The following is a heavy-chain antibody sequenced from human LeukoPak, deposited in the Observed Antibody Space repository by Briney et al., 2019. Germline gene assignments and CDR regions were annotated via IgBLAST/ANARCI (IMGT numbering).Heavy chain of an antibody. D-gene: IGHD3-10*01. Sequence: PGRSLRLSRAASGFTFSSYGMHWVRQAPGKGLEWVAVISYDGSNKYYADSVKGRFTISRDNSKNTLYLQMNSLRAEDTAVYYCAKDDAAVRGAFLGMDVWGQGTTVTVSS. V-gene: IGHV3-30*18. CDR2: ISYDGSNK. CDR3: AKDDAAVRGAFLGMDV. J-gene: IGHJ6*02. CDR1: GFTFSSYG.